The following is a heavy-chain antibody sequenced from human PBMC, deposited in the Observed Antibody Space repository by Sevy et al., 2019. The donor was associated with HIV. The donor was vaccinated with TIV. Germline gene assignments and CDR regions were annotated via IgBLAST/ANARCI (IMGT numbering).Heavy chain of an antibody. CDR1: GFTFSSYG. V-gene: IGHV3-30*02. CDR3: AKVYLPLYYYYGMDV. J-gene: IGHJ6*02. CDR2: IRYDGSNK. Sequence: QLGGSLRLSCAASGFTFSSYGMHWVRPAPGKGLEWVAFIRYDGSNKYYADSVKGRFTISRDNSKNTLYLQMNSLRAEDTAVYYCAKVYLPLYYYYGMDVWGQGTTVTVSS.